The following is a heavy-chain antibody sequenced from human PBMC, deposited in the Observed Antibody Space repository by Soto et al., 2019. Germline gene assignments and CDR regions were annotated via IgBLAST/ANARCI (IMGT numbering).Heavy chain of an antibody. Sequence: QVQLVESGGGVVQPRRSLRLSCAASGFIFTSYIVHWGRQAPGKGLEWVASVAYDGSKKHYADSVKGRFSISRDNSKNNVYLQMHSLRTEDTAVYYCARDKGLLCDCNFDSWCRGTLVTVSS. V-gene: IGHV3-30*01. J-gene: IGHJ4*02. CDR1: GFIFTSYI. CDR2: VAYDGSKK. CDR3: ARDKGLLCDCNFDS. D-gene: IGHD2-21*02.